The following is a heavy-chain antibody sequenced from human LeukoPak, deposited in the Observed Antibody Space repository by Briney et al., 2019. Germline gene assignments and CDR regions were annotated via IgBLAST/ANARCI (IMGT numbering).Heavy chain of an antibody. Sequence: GGSLRLSCAASGFTFGSYSMNWVRQAPGKGLEWVSYISSGSSTIYYADSVKGRFTISRDNANNSLYLQMNSLRDEDTAVYCCAREPLVVVAAANWDFFDNWGQGALVTVSS. CDR3: AREPLVVVAAANWDFFDN. V-gene: IGHV3-48*02. CDR1: GFTFGSYS. J-gene: IGHJ4*02. D-gene: IGHD2-2*01. CDR2: ISSGSSTI.